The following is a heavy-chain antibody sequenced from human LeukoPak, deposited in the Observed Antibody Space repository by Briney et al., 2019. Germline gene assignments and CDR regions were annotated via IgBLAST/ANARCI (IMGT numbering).Heavy chain of an antibody. V-gene: IGHV3-30*04. J-gene: IGHJ5*02. CDR3: ARSPINDYGDPNWFDP. Sequence: PGGSLRLSCAASGFTFSSYAMHWVRRAPGKGLEWVAVISYDGSNKYYADSVKGRFTISRDNSKNTLYLQMNSLRADDTTVYYCARSPINDYGDPNWFDPWGQGTLVTVSS. CDR1: GFTFSSYA. CDR2: ISYDGSNK. D-gene: IGHD4-17*01.